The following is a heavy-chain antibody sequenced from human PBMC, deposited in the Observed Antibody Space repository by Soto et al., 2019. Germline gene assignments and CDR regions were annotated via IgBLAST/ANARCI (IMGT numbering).Heavy chain of an antibody. CDR1: GFTFSSYG. D-gene: IGHD2-15*01. Sequence: QVQLVESGGGVVQPGRSLRLSCAASGFTFSSYGMHWVRQAPGKGLEWVAVIWYDGSNKYYADSVKGRFTISRDNSKNTLYLQMHSLRAEDTAVYYCARGSGYFDYWGQGTLVTVSS. V-gene: IGHV3-33*01. CDR2: IWYDGSNK. CDR3: ARGSGYFDY. J-gene: IGHJ4*02.